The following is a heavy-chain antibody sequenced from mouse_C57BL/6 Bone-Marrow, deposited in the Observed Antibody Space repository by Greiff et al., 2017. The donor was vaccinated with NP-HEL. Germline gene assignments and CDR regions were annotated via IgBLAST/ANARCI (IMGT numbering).Heavy chain of an antibody. Sequence: VQGVESGPGLVAPSQSLSITCTVSGFSLTSSGVSWVRQPPGKGLEWLGVIWGDGSTNYHSALISRRSISKDNSKSQVFLKLNSLQTDDTATYYCAKDIRREGFAYWGQGTLVTVSA. J-gene: IGHJ3*01. CDR1: GFSLTSSG. V-gene: IGHV2-3*01. D-gene: IGHD2-12*01. CDR3: AKDIRREGFAY. CDR2: IWGDGST.